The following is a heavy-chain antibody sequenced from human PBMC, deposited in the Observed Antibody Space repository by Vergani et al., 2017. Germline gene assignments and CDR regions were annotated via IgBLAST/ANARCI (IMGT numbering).Heavy chain of an antibody. CDR1: GGSSSGYY. D-gene: IGHD6-25*01. J-gene: IGHJ6*02. V-gene: IGHV4-34*01. Sequence: QVQLQQWGAGLLKLSETLSLTCAVYGGSSSGYYWSCIPKPPGKGLEGIGEINTSGKTNYNPSLKSRVTISVDTSKNQFSLKLSSVTAADTAVYYCARGLTAAGRGYYYYYGMDVWGQGTTVTVSS. CDR2: INTSGKT. CDR3: ARGLTAAGRGYYYYYGMDV.